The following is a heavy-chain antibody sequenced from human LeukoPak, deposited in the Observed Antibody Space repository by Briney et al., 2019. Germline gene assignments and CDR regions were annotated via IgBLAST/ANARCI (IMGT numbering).Heavy chain of an antibody. V-gene: IGHV3-7*01. D-gene: IGHD3-10*01. CDR2: IRQDGGKK. Sequence: GGSLRLSCAASGFTFSTYWMSWVRQAPGKGLEWVANIRQDGGKKFYADSVKDRFTISRDNAKNSLYLQMNSLRAEDTAVYYCARVMYYYGSGSHRDAFDIWGQGTMVTVSS. CDR3: ARVMYYYGSGSHRDAFDI. J-gene: IGHJ3*02. CDR1: GFTFSTYW.